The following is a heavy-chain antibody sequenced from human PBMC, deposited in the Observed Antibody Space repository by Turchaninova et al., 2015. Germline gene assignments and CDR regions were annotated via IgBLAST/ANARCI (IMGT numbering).Heavy chain of an antibody. V-gene: IGHV4-59*01. CDR3: ARVARPSWASFSFDF. J-gene: IGHJ4*02. CDR1: GGYINSYY. D-gene: IGHD2-2*01. Sequence: QVQLQETGPGLVKPSETLSLTCIVSGGYINSYYWAWIRQPPGQGLELIAYILYRGTPTYNPSLRSRVTISVDPSKTQFSLNLSSMTAADSAVYYCARVARPSWASFSFDFWGQGIRVTVSS. CDR2: ILYRGTP.